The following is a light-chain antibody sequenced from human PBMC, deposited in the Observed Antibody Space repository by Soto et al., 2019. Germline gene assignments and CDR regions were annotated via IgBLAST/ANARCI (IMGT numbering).Light chain of an antibody. CDR3: QPYYSYPLT. CDR2: AAS. J-gene: IGKJ4*01. CDR1: QGISSY. V-gene: IGKV1-8*01. Sequence: AIRMTQSPSSLSASTGDRVTITCQASQGISSYLAWYQQKPGKAPKLLIYAASTLQSGVPSRFSGSGSGTDFTLTISCLQSEDFATYYCQPYYSYPLTFGGGTKVEIK.